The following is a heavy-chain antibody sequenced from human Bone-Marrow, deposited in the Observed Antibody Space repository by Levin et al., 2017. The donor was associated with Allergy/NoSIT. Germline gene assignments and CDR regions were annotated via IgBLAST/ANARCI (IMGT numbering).Heavy chain of an antibody. V-gene: IGHV4-38-2*01. CDR3: ARAGMITYGGSQFDY. Sequence: NTSETLSLTCVVSGSSISSGYNWGWIRQSPGKGLEWIGSIYHSGSTYYNPSLKSRVIISVDTSKNQFSLKLTSVTAADTAVYYCARAGMITYGGSQFDYWGQGTLVTVSS. J-gene: IGHJ4*02. CDR1: GSSISSGYN. D-gene: IGHD3-16*01. CDR2: IYHSGST.